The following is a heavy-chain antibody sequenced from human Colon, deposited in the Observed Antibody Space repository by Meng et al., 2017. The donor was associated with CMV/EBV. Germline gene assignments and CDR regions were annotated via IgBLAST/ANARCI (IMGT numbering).Heavy chain of an antibody. Sequence: QVQLQESGPGLVKPSQTLSVTCACSCGSISSTTWWSWVRQPPGKGLEWIGEVFHNGSTHYNPSHKSRVTISVDKSKNHFTLQLSSVTAADTAVYYCARDRTVRFGDLLPFDYWGQGNMVTVSS. CDR2: VFHNGST. CDR1: CGSISSTTW. J-gene: IGHJ4*02. CDR3: ARDRTVRFGDLLPFDY. D-gene: IGHD3-10*01. V-gene: IGHV4-4*02.